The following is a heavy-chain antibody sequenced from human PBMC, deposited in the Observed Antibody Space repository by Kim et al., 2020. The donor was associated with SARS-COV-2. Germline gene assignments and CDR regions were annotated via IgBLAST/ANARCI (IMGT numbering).Heavy chain of an antibody. D-gene: IGHD3-10*01. CDR2: IYYTGTT. V-gene: IGHV4-59*12. CDR1: GGSLNTYY. CDR3: ARGGSNYGSDAFDV. Sequence: SETLSLTCTVSGGSLNTYYWTWIRQPPGKGLEYIGFIYYTGTTNYNPSLKGRVSISPDTSRKQFSLKLTSVTAADTAVYYCARGGSNYGSDAFDVWGQGTKVTVSS. J-gene: IGHJ3*01.